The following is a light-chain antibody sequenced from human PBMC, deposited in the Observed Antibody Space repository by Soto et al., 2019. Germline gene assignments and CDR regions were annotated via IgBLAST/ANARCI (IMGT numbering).Light chain of an antibody. CDR3: SSNAGSNNLV. J-gene: IGLJ2*01. V-gene: IGLV2-8*01. Sequence: QSALTQPPSASGTPGQSVTIPCTGTSSDVGDYNYVSWYQQHPGNATKLMIYEVSRRPSGVPDRFSGYKSGNTASLTVARLQEEEDADYYCSSNAGSNNLVFGGGTKLTVL. CDR1: SSDVGDYNY. CDR2: EVS.